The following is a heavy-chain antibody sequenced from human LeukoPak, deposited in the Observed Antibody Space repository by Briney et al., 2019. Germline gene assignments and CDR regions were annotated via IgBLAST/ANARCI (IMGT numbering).Heavy chain of an antibody. J-gene: IGHJ3*01. CDR2: IKSKTDGGTT. D-gene: IGHD3-22*01. CDR3: TTDAQYYYDSSGFRS. CDR1: GFTFSNAW. Sequence: GRTLRLSCAASGFTFSNAWMSWVRQAPGKGLEWVGRIKSKTDGGTTDYAAPVKGRFTISRDDSKNTLYLQMNSLKTEDTAVYYCTTDAQYYYDSSGFRSWGQGTMVTVSS. V-gene: IGHV3-15*01.